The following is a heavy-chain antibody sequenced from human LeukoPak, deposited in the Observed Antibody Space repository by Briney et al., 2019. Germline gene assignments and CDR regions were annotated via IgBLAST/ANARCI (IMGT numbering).Heavy chain of an antibody. V-gene: IGHV3-7*01. CDR3: ARDIGSTSWPDAFDI. CDR1: GFTFSSYW. Sequence: GGSLRLSCAASGFTFSSYWMSWVRQAPGKGLEWVANIKQDGSEKYYVDSVKGRFTISRDNAKNSLYLQMNSLRAEDTAVYYCARDIGSTSWPDAFDIWGQGTMVTVSS. D-gene: IGHD2-2*01. CDR2: IKQDGSEK. J-gene: IGHJ3*02.